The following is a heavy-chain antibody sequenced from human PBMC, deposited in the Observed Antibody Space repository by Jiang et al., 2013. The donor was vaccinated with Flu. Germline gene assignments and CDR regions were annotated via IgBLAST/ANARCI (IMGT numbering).Heavy chain of an antibody. V-gene: IGHV4-31*03. CDR1: GGSISSGGYY. D-gene: IGHD3-10*01. CDR2: IYYSGST. J-gene: IGHJ4*02. Sequence: GSGLVKPSQTLSLTCTVSGGSISSGGYYWSWIRQHPGKGLEWIGYIYYSGSTYYNPSLKSRVTISVDTSKNQFSLKLSSVTAADTAVYYCARGGGPRSEYDYWGQGTLVTVSS. CDR3: ARGGGPRSEYDY.